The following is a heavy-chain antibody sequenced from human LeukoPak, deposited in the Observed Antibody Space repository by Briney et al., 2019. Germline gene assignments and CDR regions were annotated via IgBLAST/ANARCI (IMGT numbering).Heavy chain of an antibody. J-gene: IGHJ3*02. CDR1: GYTFTSYG. D-gene: IGHD6-13*01. CDR2: ISAYNGNT. V-gene: IGHV1-18*01. Sequence: ASVNVSCKASGYTFTSYGISWVRQAPGQGLEWMGWISAYNGNTNYAQKLQGRVTMTTDTSTSTAYMELRSLRSDDTAVYYCARETPSSSWYGAFDIWGQGTMVTVSS. CDR3: ARETPSSSWYGAFDI.